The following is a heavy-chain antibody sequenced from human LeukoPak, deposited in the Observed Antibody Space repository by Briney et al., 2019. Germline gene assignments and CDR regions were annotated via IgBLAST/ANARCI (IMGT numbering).Heavy chain of an antibody. CDR1: GFTFSHYW. Sequence: GGSLRLSCAASGFTFSHYWMSWVRRTPGKGLEWVANINGDGSEKNYVDSVKGRFTMSRDNARKSVYLQMNSLRVDDTAVYYCARGGHHSVDYWGQGTLVTVSS. V-gene: IGHV3-7*01. J-gene: IGHJ4*02. CDR3: ARGGHHSVDY. CDR2: INGDGSEK. D-gene: IGHD2-21*01.